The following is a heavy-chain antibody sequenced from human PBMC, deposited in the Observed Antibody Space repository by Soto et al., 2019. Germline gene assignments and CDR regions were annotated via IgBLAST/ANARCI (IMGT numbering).Heavy chain of an antibody. CDR3: ARAGGYDFWSGYYGAFDI. CDR2: IYHSGST. CDR1: GGSISSSNW. D-gene: IGHD3-3*01. J-gene: IGHJ3*02. V-gene: IGHV4-4*02. Sequence: PSETLSLTCAVSGGSISSSNWWSWVRQPPGKGLEWIGEIYHSGSTNYNPSLTSRVTISVDKSKNQFSLKLSSVSAADTAVYYCARAGGYDFWSGYYGAFDIWGQGTMVTVSS.